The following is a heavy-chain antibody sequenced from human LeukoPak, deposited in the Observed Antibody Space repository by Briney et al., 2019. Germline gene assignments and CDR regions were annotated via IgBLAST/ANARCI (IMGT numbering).Heavy chain of an antibody. CDR3: ARAFHCSTTSCYARGLDY. J-gene: IGHJ4*02. D-gene: IGHD2-2*01. CDR2: IYTTGNT. CDR1: GGSISNGSYY. V-gene: IGHV4-61*02. Sequence: PSETLSLTCSVSGGSISNGSYYWSWIRQPARKGLEWIGRIYTTGNTNYNPSLKSRVTISVDTSNNQFSLNLSSVTAADTAVYYCARAFHCSTTSCYARGLDYWGQGTLVTVSS.